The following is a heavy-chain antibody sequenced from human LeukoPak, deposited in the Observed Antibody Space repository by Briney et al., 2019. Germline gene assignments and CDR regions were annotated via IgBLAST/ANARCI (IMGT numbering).Heavy chain of an antibody. J-gene: IGHJ4*02. CDR3: ARDARSGYSYGPKVDY. Sequence: GASVKVSCKASGYTFTGYYMHWVRQAPGQGLEWMGWINPNSGGTNYAQTFQGRVTMTRDTSISTAYMELSRLRSDDTAVYYCARDARSGYSYGPKVDYWGQGTLVTVSS. D-gene: IGHD5-18*01. CDR1: GYTFTGYY. V-gene: IGHV1-2*02. CDR2: INPNSGGT.